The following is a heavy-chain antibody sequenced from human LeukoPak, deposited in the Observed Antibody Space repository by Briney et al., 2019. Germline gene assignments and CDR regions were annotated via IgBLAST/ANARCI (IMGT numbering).Heavy chain of an antibody. Sequence: SETLSLTCTVFGDSVSSSNYYWAWFRQPPGKGLDWIGSLYYDGRTYYSPSLESRVTVSVDTSKNQFALKLTSVTAADTAVYYCARRLTQQLYYFDYWGQGTLVTVSS. CDR1: GDSVSSSNYY. CDR3: ARRLTQQLYYFDY. J-gene: IGHJ4*02. V-gene: IGHV4-39*01. D-gene: IGHD6-13*01. CDR2: LYYDGRT.